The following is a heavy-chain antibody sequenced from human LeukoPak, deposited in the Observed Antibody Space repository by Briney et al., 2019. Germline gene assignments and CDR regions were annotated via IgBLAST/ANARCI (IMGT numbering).Heavy chain of an antibody. J-gene: IGHJ3*02. D-gene: IGHD6-13*01. CDR1: GFTFSDYY. Sequence: GGSLRLSCAASGFTFSDYYMSRIRQAPGKGLEWVSYISSSGSTIYYADSVKGRFTISRDNAKNSLYLQMNSLRAEDTAVYYCARAIAGTPDAFDIWGQGIMVTVSS. CDR2: ISSSGSTI. CDR3: ARAIAGTPDAFDI. V-gene: IGHV3-11*01.